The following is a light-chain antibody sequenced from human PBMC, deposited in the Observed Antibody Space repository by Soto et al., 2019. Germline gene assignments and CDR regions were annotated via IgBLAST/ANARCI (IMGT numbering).Light chain of an antibody. J-gene: IGLJ3*02. Sequence: QTVVTQEPSFSVSPGRTVTLTCGLSSGSVSSSYYPSWYQQTPGQSPRTLIYTTNTRSSGVPDRFSGSIVGNKAALTITGALADDESDYYCVLYMGSGIWVFGGGTKLTVL. CDR1: SGSVSSSYY. V-gene: IGLV8-61*01. CDR2: TTN. CDR3: VLYMGSGIWV.